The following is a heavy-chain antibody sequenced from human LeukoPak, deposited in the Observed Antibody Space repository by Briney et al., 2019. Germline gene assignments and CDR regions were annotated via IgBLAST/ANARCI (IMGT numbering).Heavy chain of an antibody. J-gene: IGHJ4*02. CDR1: GGSISTYC. CDR3: ARGGGYASPIGY. CDR2: IYHSGST. V-gene: IGHV4-59*01. D-gene: IGHD5-12*01. Sequence: SETPSLTCTLSGGSISTYCWNWIRQPPGKGLEWIGYIYHSGSTNYNPSLKSRVTISVDTSKNQFSLKLSSVTAADTAVYYCARGGGYASPIGYWGQGALVTVSS.